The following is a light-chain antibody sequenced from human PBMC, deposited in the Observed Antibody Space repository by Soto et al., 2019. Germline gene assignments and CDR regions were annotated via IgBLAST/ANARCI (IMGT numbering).Light chain of an antibody. CDR1: SSDVGGNKY. CDR2: DVS. Sequence: QSALTQPASVSGSPGQSITISCTGTSSDVGGNKYVSWYQHYPGKAPKLMICDVSNRPSGVSNRFSGSKSGNTASLTISGLQAEDEADYYCSAVTVTTYVFGTGTMVTVL. V-gene: IGLV2-14*03. CDR3: SAVTVTTYV. J-gene: IGLJ1*01.